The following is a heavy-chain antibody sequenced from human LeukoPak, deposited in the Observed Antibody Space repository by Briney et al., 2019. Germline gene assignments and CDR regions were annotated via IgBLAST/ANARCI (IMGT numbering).Heavy chain of an antibody. J-gene: IGHJ4*02. CDR1: GGSFSGYY. CDR2: INHSVST. Sequence: SEALSLTCAVDGGSFSGYYWGWIRQPPGKGREWIGEINHSVSTNYNPSLKSRVTISVDTSKNQFSLKLSSVTAADTAVYYCARLGYYGSGSRDYWGQGTLVTVSS. V-gene: IGHV4-34*01. CDR3: ARLGYYGSGSRDY. D-gene: IGHD3-10*01.